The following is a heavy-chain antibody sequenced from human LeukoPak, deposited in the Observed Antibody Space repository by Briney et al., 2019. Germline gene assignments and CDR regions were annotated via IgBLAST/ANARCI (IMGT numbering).Heavy chain of an antibody. CDR2: ICPDGTVT. Sequence: GGSLRLSCAASGFTFSTYCMHWVRQAPGKGPMWVSRICPDGTVTNYADSVKARFIISRDNARNTVYLQMNSLRVEDTAVYYCARVETSEAALTLSTFDYWGQGTLVTVSS. CDR1: GFTFSTYC. J-gene: IGHJ4*02. V-gene: IGHV3-74*01. CDR3: ARVETSEAALTLSTFDY. D-gene: IGHD1-1*01.